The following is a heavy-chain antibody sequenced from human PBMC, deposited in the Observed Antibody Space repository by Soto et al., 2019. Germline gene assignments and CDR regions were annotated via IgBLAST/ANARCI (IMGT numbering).Heavy chain of an antibody. CDR1: GGTFSSYA. CDR3: ATQELPKYCLYGMDV. CDR2: IIPILGTA. Sequence: QVQLVQSGAEVKKPGSSVKVSCKAAGGTFSSYAISWVRQAPGQGLVWMGGIIPILGTANYAQKCKGRVTMTADECTSTAYMKRLMLSPEKTVVYYCATQELPKYCLYGMDVWGQATTVTVAS. D-gene: IGHD2-21*02. V-gene: IGHV1-69*12. J-gene: IGHJ6*01.